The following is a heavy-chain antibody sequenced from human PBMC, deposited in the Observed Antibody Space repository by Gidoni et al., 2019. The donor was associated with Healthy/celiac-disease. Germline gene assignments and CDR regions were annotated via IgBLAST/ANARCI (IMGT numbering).Heavy chain of an antibody. CDR1: GFTFSSYA. J-gene: IGHJ4*02. D-gene: IGHD3-10*01. Sequence: EVQLLESGGGLVQPGGSLRLSCAASGFTFSSYAMSWVRQAPGKGLEWVSAISGSGGSTYYADSVKGRFTISRDNSKNTLYLQMNSLRAEDTAVYYCATIWFGELFHFDYWGQGTLVTVSS. CDR2: ISGSGGST. V-gene: IGHV3-23*01. CDR3: ATIWFGELFHFDY.